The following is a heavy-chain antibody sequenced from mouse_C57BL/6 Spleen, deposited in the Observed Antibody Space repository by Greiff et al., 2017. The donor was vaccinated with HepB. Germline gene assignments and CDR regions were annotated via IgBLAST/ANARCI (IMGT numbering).Heavy chain of an antibody. J-gene: IGHJ2*01. CDR2: IHPNSGST. Sequence: VQLQQPGAELVKPGASVKLSCKASGYTFSYWMHWVKQRPGQGLEWIGMIHPNSGSTNYNEKFKSKATLTVDKSSSTAYMQLSSLTSEDSAVYYCARLDGNYSYYFDYWGQGTTLTVSS. CDR1: GYTFSYW. CDR3: ARLDGNYSYYFDY. D-gene: IGHD2-1*01. V-gene: IGHV1-64*01.